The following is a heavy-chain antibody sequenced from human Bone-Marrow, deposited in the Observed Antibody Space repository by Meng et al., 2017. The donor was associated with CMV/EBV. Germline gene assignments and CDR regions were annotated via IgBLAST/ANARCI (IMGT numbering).Heavy chain of an antibody. D-gene: IGHD2-21*02. CDR1: GYTFTSYY. V-gene: IGHV1-46*01. Sequence: ASVKVSCKASGYTFTSYYMHWVRQAPGQGLEWMGIINPSGGSTSYAQKFQGRVTMTRDTSTSTVYMELSSLRSEDTAVYYCARASMVVTHYYYYYGMDVWGQGTTVTASS. CDR2: INPSGGST. CDR3: ARASMVVTHYYYYYGMDV. J-gene: IGHJ6*02.